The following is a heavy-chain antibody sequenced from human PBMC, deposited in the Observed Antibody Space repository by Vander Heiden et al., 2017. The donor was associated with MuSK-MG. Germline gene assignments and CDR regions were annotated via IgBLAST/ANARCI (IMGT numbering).Heavy chain of an antibody. D-gene: IGHD3-3*01. CDR1: GFTFTSSA. CDR2: IVVGSGTT. Sequence: QMQLVQSGPEVKQPGTSVKVSCKASGFTFTSSAVQWVRQARGQRLEWIGWIVVGSGTTNYAQKFQERVTITRDMSTSTAYMELSSLRSEDTAVYYCAAFSYYDFWSGYPDAFDIWGQGTMVTVSS. CDR3: AAFSYYDFWSGYPDAFDI. V-gene: IGHV1-58*01. J-gene: IGHJ3*02.